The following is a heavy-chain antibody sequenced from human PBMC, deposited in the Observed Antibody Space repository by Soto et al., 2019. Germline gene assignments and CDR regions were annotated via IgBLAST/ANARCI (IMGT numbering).Heavy chain of an antibody. CDR3: ARSYYDSSGYLHADYGMDV. D-gene: IGHD3-22*01. CDR2: IYPGDSDT. Sequence: GESLKISCKGSGYSFTSYWIGWVRQMPGKGLEWMGIIYPGDSDTRYSPSFQGQVTISADKSINTAYLQWSSLKASDTAMYYCARSYYDSSGYLHADYGMDVWGQGTTVTVSS. J-gene: IGHJ6*02. CDR1: GYSFTSYW. V-gene: IGHV5-51*01.